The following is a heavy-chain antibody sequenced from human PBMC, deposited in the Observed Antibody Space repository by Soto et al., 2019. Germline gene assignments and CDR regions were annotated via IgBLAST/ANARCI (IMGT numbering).Heavy chain of an antibody. Sequence: QVQLQQWGAGLLKPSETLSLTCAVYGGSFSGYYWSWIRQPPGKGLEWIGEINHSGSTNYNPSLTSRVTISVDTSKNQFSLKLSSVTAADTAVYYCARGRIVVVPAAKYNWFDPWGQGTLVTVSS. V-gene: IGHV4-34*01. J-gene: IGHJ5*02. D-gene: IGHD2-2*01. CDR3: ARGRIVVVPAAKYNWFDP. CDR1: GGSFSGYY. CDR2: INHSGST.